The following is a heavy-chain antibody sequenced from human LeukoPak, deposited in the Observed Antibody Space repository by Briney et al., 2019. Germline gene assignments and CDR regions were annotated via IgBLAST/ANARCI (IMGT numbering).Heavy chain of an antibody. J-gene: IGHJ6*04. D-gene: IGHD4-17*01. Sequence: SETLSLTCTVSGGSISSSSYYWGWIRQPPGKGLEWIGSIYYSGSTYYNPSLKSRVTISVDTSKNQFSLKLSSVTAADTAAYYCARKDYGDYGMDVWGKGTTVTVSS. V-gene: IGHV4-39*01. CDR3: ARKDYGDYGMDV. CDR1: GGSISSSSYY. CDR2: IYYSGST.